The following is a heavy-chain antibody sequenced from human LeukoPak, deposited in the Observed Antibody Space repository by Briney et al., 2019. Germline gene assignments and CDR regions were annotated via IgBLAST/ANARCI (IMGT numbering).Heavy chain of an antibody. CDR3: QRRYSYGLSGFDY. V-gene: IGHV3-23*01. CDR2: ISGSGGST. Sequence: PGGSLRLSCAASGFTFSSYAMSWVRQAPGKGLEWLSAISGSGGSTYYADSVQGRFTISRDNSKNTLDLQMNSLRAEDTAVYYCQRRYSYGLSGFDYWGQGTLVTASS. D-gene: IGHD5-18*01. J-gene: IGHJ4*02. CDR1: GFTFSSYA.